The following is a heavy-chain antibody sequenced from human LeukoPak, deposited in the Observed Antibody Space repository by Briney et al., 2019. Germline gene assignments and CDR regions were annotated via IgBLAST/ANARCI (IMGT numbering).Heavy chain of an antibody. J-gene: IGHJ3*02. CDR2: IYHRGSA. CDR3: AREIPEVAFDI. Sequence: SETLSLTCTVSGGSISTYYWSWIRQPPGKGLEWIGYIYHRGSANYNPSLKSRVAVSLDRSKNQFSLKLSSVTAADTAVYYCAREIPEVAFDIWGQGTMVTVSS. V-gene: IGHV4-59*12. CDR1: GGSISTYY.